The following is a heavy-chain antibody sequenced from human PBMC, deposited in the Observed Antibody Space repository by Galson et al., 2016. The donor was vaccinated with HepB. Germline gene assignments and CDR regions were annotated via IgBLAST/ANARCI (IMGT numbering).Heavy chain of an antibody. J-gene: IGHJ5*02. D-gene: IGHD5-18*01. V-gene: IGHV3-74*01. CDR2: INGDWRVT. Sequence: SLRLSCAASEFIFRGYWMQWVRQAPGKGLMWVARINGDWRVTVYGDSVKGRFTISRDNAKNTLHLQMNSLRVEDTAVYYCSRDRSFTADTWGQGTLVTVSS. CDR3: SRDRSFTADT. CDR1: EFIFRGYW.